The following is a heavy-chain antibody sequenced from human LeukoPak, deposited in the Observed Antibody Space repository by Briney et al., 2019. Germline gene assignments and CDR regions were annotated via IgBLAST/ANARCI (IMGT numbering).Heavy chain of an antibody. CDR1: GVSISNYY. Sequence: SETLSLTCTVSGVSISNYYWSWIRQPPGKGLEWIGYIYYSGSTNYNPSLKSRVTISVDTSKNQFSLKLSSVTAADTAVYYCARGGVATNQAEWGQGTLVTVSS. D-gene: IGHD5-24*01. V-gene: IGHV4-59*01. CDR2: IYYSGST. J-gene: IGHJ4*02. CDR3: ARGGVATNQAE.